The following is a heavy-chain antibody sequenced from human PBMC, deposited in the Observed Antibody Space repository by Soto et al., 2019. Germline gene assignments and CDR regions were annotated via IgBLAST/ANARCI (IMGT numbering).Heavy chain of an antibody. V-gene: IGHV4-30-4*01. Sequence: SETLSLTCTVSGGSISSGDYYWSWIRQTPGKGLEWIGYIYYSGSTFYNPSLRSRVTISVDTSKNQFSLNLASVTAADTAMYYCARSSRSYFDYWGQGTLVTVSS. CDR3: ARSSRSYFDY. J-gene: IGHJ4*02. CDR2: IYYSGST. CDR1: GGSISSGDYY.